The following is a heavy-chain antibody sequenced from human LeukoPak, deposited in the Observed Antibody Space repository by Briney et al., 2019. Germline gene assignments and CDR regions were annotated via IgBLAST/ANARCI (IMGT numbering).Heavy chain of an antibody. CDR2: ISSSGTTI. CDR1: GFTFGDYY. J-gene: IGHJ3*02. CDR3: AKDMGSHGSGSYYAFDM. D-gene: IGHD3-10*01. V-gene: IGHV3-11*04. Sequence: GGSLRLSCAASGFTFGDYYMSWIRQAPGKGLEWVSYISSSGTTIYYADSVKGRFTISRDNSKNTLYLQMNSLRAADTAVYYCAKDMGSHGSGSYYAFDMWGQGTMVTVSS.